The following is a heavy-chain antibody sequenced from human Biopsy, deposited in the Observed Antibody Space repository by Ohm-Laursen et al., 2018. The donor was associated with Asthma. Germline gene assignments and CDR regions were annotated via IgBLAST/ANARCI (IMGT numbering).Heavy chain of an antibody. Sequence: TLSLTCSVSGYSISNGGYYWTWVRQLPGKGLEWIGNIYHRGNTKYNPSLKSRLSFSVDTSKNQFSLKLSSVTAADTAIYFCARDYYDFWNRSVYTYFGMDVWGRGTTVVVSS. CDR3: ARDYYDFWNRSVYTYFGMDV. CDR2: IYHRGNT. V-gene: IGHV4-31*03. D-gene: IGHD3-3*01. CDR1: GYSISNGGYY. J-gene: IGHJ6*02.